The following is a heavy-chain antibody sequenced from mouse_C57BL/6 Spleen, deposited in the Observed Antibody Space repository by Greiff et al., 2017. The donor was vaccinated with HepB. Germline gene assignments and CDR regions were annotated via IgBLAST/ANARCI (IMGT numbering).Heavy chain of an antibody. J-gene: IGHJ2*01. CDR1: GFTFSSYT. Sequence: EVKVVESGGGLVKPGGSLKLSCAASGFTFSSYTMSWVRQTPEKRLEWVATISGGGGNTYYPDSVKGRFTISRDNAKNTLYLQMSSLRSEDTALYYCARNYGNYDFDYWGQGTTLTDSS. CDR2: ISGGGGNT. CDR3: ARNYGNYDFDY. D-gene: IGHD2-1*01. V-gene: IGHV5-9*01.